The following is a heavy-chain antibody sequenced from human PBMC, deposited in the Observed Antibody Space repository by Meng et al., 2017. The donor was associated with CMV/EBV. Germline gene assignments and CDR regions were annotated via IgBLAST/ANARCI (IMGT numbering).Heavy chain of an antibody. CDR1: GFTFSSYS. CDR3: AREGEAYCGGDCSS. V-gene: IGHV3-21*01. J-gene: IGHJ4*02. D-gene: IGHD2-21*01. CDR2: ISSSSSYI. Sequence: GESLKISCAASGFTFSSYSMNWVRQAPGKGLEWVSSISSSSSYIYYADSVKGRFTISRDNAKNSLYLQINSLRAEDTAVYYCAREGEAYCGGDCSSWGQGTLVTVSS.